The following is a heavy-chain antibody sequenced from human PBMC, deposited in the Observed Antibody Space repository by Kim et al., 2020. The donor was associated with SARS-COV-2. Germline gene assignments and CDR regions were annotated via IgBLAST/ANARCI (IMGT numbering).Heavy chain of an antibody. CDR3: ARGGSSSFLTRRLGRSWFDP. CDR2: INHSGST. CDR1: GGSFSGYY. V-gene: IGHV4-34*01. Sequence: SETLSLTCAVYGGSFSGYYWSWIRQPPGKGLEWIGEINHSGSTNYNPSLKSRVTISVDTSKNQFSLKLSSVTAADTAVYYCARGGSSSFLTRRLGRSWFDPWGQGTLVTVSS. J-gene: IGHJ5*02. D-gene: IGHD6-19*01.